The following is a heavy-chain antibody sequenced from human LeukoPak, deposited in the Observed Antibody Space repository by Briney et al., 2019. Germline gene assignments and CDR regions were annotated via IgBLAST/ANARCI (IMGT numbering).Heavy chain of an antibody. CDR1: GYSFTSYW. CDR2: IDPSDSYT. J-gene: IGHJ6*04. D-gene: IGHD6-13*01. Sequence: GESLKISCKGSGYSFTSYWIGWVRQMPGKGLEWMGRIDPSDSYTNYSPSFQGHVTISADKSISTAYLQWSSLKASDTVMYYCARLSISRQLVRYGMDVWGKGTTVTVSS. CDR3: ARLSISRQLVRYGMDV. V-gene: IGHV5-10-1*01.